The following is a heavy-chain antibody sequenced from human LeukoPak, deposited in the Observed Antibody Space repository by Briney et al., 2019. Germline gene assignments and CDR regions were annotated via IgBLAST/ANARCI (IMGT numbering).Heavy chain of an antibody. CDR3: ARGKVVAGTPGQNSWDS. Sequence: SETLSLTCTVSGGSISSYYWSWIRQPAGKGLEWIGRIYTSGSTNYNPSLKSRVSMSVDTSKNQFSLKLSSVTAADTAVYYCARGKVVAGTPGQNSWDSWGQGTLVTVSS. J-gene: IGHJ4*02. CDR1: GGSISSYY. V-gene: IGHV4-4*07. D-gene: IGHD6-19*01. CDR2: IYTSGST.